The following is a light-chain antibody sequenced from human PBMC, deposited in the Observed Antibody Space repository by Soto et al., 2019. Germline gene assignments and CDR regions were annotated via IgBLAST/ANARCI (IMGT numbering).Light chain of an antibody. CDR2: AAS. CDR1: ETIGRAY. Sequence: IVLTQSPGTVSLSPGERATLSCRASETIGRAYFAWYQQKPGQTPRLLLYAASNRAAGIPDRFSGSGSGTDFTLTISRLEPEDSAVYYCHQYGSPPFTFGQGTKLEIK. CDR3: HQYGSPPFT. J-gene: IGKJ2*01. V-gene: IGKV3-20*01.